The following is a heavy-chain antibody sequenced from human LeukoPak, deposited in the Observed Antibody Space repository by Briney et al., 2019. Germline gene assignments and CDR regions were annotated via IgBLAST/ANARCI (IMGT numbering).Heavy chain of an antibody. D-gene: IGHD2-15*01. CDR3: ARGSYYFDY. J-gene: IGHJ4*02. CDR1: GYTFTSYG. Sequence: SVKVSCKASGYTFTSYGISWVRQAPGQGLEWMGRIIPILGIANYAQKFQGRVTITADKSTSTAYMELSSLRSEDTAVYYCARGSYYFDYWGQGTLVTVSS. V-gene: IGHV1-69*04. CDR2: IIPILGIA.